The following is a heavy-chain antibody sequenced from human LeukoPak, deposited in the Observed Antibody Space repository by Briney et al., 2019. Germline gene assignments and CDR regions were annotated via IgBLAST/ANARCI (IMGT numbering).Heavy chain of an antibody. CDR3: ARRNYSGSYSYYFDY. J-gene: IGHJ4*02. CDR2: IYYSGSA. Sequence: PLETLSLTCTVSGGSVSSGSYYRSWIRQPPGKGLEWIGYIYYSGSANYNPSLKSRVTISVDTSKNQFSLKLSSVTAADTAVYYCARRNYSGSYSYYFDYWGQGTLVTVSS. V-gene: IGHV4-61*01. D-gene: IGHD1-26*01. CDR1: GGSVSSGSYY.